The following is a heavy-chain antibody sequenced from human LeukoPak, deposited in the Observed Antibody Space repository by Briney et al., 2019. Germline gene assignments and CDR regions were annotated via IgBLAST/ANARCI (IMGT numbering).Heavy chain of an antibody. V-gene: IGHV4-59*04. J-gene: IGHJ4*02. CDR1: GGSISSDY. CDR2: IYYRGST. CDR3: ARLHSGWYEFDY. Sequence: ASETLSLTCTVSGGSISSDYWSWIRQPPGKGLEWIGNIYYRGSTYYNPSLKSRVTISVDTSKNQFSLKLSSVTAADTAVYYCARLHSGWYEFDYWGQGTLVTVSS. D-gene: IGHD6-19*01.